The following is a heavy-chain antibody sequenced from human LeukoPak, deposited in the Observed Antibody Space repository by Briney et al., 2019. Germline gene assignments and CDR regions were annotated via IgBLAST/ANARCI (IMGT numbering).Heavy chain of an antibody. CDR2: INHSGST. J-gene: IGHJ5*02. V-gene: IGHV4-34*01. CDR1: GGSFSGYY. D-gene: IGHD3-10*01. Sequence: SETLSLTCAVYGGSFSGYYWSWIRQPPGKGLEWIGEINHSGSTNYNPSLKSRVTISVDTSKNQFSLKLSSVTAADTAVYYCARASGPQLLWLFDPWGQGTLVTVS. CDR3: ARASGPQLLWLFDP.